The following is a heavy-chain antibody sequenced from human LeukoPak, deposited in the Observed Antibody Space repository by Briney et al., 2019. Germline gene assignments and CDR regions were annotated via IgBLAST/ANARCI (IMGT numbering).Heavy chain of an antibody. J-gene: IGHJ4*02. D-gene: IGHD6-6*01. V-gene: IGHV1-2*02. CDR1: GYTFNDYY. CDR3: ARSRISAPVDY. Sequence: ASVKVSCKASGYTFNDYYMHWVRQAPGQGLEWMGWINTHSGGTSYALKFQGRVTMTRDTSISTGFMELKSLGSDDTAVYYCARSRISAPVDYWGQGTLVTVSS. CDR2: INTHSGGT.